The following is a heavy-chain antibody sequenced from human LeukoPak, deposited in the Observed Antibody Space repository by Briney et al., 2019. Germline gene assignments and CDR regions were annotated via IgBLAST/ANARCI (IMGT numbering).Heavy chain of an antibody. D-gene: IGHD3-10*01. V-gene: IGHV1-2*02. CDR3: ARVGRGVIPDY. Sequence: ASVKVSCKASGYXFTGYYLHWVRQAPGEGLEWMGRINPNSGDTNYVQKFQGRVTMTRDTSVNTAYMELSRLRSDDTAAYYCARVGRGVIPDYWGQGTLVTVSS. J-gene: IGHJ4*02. CDR1: GYXFTGYY. CDR2: INPNSGDT.